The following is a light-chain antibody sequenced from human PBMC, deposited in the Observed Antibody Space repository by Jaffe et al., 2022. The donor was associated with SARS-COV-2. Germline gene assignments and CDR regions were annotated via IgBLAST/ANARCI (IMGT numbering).Light chain of an antibody. CDR3: QQYNNWPFT. CDR2: GGV. J-gene: IGKJ3*01. Sequence: DIVMTQSPATLSVSPGESATLSCRASQSLYSSLAWYQQKPGQPPRLLIHGGVSRATGIPARFSGSGSQTEFNLTISSLQSEDFAVYYCQQYNNWPFTFGPGTKVDVK. V-gene: IGKV3D-15*01. CDR1: QSLYSS.